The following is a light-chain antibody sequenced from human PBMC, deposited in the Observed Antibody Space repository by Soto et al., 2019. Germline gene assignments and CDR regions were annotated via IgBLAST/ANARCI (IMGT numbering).Light chain of an antibody. CDR1: SSNIARSF. J-gene: IGLJ1*01. Sequence: VLTQPPSASGTPGLRVTISCSGSSSNIARSFVYWYQQVPGTAPKLLIFKNNLRPSGVPDRFSGSKSGTSASLAISGLRLEDEADYYCVAWDASLSGYVFGTGTKVTVL. CDR3: VAWDASLSGYV. V-gene: IGLV1-47*01. CDR2: KNN.